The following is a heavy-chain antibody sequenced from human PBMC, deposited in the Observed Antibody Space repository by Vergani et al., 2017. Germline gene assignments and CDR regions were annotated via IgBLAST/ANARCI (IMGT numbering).Heavy chain of an antibody. CDR2: INHSGST. D-gene: IGHD3-3*01. J-gene: IGHJ6*03. Sequence: QVQLQQWGAGLLKPSETLSLTCAVYGGSFSGYYWSWIRQPPGKGLEWIGEINHSGSTNYNPSLKSRVTISVDTSKNQFSLKLSSVTAADTAVYYCARVQELNDFWSGYRVRYYYYMDVWGKGTTVTVSS. CDR1: GGSFSGYY. V-gene: IGHV4-34*01. CDR3: ARVQELNDFWSGYRVRYYYYMDV.